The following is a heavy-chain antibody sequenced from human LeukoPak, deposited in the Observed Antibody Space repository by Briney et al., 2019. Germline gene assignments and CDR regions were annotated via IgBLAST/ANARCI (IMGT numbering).Heavy chain of an antibody. CDR2: FVPEDGET. V-gene: IGHV1-24*01. Sequence: ASVKVSCKLSGDTLTELSMHWVRQSPGKGLEWMGGFVPEDGETIYAQKFQGRVTMTEDTSTDTAYMELSSLRSDQTAVYFCATLPRGHLFDSWGQGTLVTVSS. J-gene: IGHJ4*02. D-gene: IGHD3-10*01. CDR3: ATLPRGHLFDS. CDR1: GDTLTELS.